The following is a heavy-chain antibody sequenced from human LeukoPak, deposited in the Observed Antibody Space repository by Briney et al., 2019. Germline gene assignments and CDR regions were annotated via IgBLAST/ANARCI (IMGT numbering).Heavy chain of an antibody. J-gene: IGHJ6*03. Sequence: GGSLRLSCAASGFTFSDYYMSWIRQAPGKGLEWVSYISSSGSTIYYADSVKGRFTISRDNAKNSLYLQMNSLRAEDTAVYYCARSPPRSSWYSDYYYYYMDVWGKGTTVTVSS. CDR2: ISSSGSTI. V-gene: IGHV3-11*04. D-gene: IGHD6-13*01. CDR3: ARSPPRSSWYSDYYYYYMDV. CDR1: GFTFSDYY.